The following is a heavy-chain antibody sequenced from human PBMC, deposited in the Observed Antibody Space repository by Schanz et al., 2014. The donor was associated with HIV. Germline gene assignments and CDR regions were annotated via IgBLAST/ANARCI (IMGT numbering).Heavy chain of an antibody. V-gene: IGHV3-23*04. Sequence: ELQLVESGGGLVEPGGSLRLSCVASGFTFSDFSMNWVRRAPGKGLEWISAVRHDGGATYYADSVKGRFTISRDNSRNILYLQMSNLRAEDTALYYCVTEQYSTISAWGQGALVIVSS. CDR1: GFTFSDFS. CDR3: VTEQYSTISA. D-gene: IGHD2-15*01. CDR2: VRHDGGAT. J-gene: IGHJ5*02.